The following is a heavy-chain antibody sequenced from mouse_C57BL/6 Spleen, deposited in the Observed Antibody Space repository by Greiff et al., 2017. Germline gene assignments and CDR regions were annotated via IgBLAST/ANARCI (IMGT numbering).Heavy chain of an antibody. Sequence: VQLKESGTVPARPGASVKMSCKTSGYTFTSYWMHWVKQRPGPGLVWIGAIYPGNSDTSYNQKLKGKAKLTAVTSASTAYKELSSRTNEESAVYFCTRCDGSTLNCYFDVWGTGTTVTVSS. D-gene: IGHD2-13*01. J-gene: IGHJ1*03. CDR3: TRCDGSTLNCYFDV. CDR2: IYPGNSDT. V-gene: IGHV1-5*01. CDR1: GYTFTSYW.